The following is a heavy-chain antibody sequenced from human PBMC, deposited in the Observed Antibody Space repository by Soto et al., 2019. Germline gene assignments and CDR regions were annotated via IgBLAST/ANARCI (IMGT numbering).Heavy chain of an antibody. V-gene: IGHV3-7*01. CDR1: GFTFSSYW. Sequence: GGSLRLSCAASGFTFSSYWMSWVRQAPGKGLEWVANIKQDGSGKYYVDSVKGRFTISRDNAKNSLYLQMNSLRAEDTAVYYCARDRDVVVPAAPHFDYWGQGTLVTVSS. CDR3: ARDRDVVVPAAPHFDY. J-gene: IGHJ4*02. CDR2: IKQDGSGK. D-gene: IGHD2-2*01.